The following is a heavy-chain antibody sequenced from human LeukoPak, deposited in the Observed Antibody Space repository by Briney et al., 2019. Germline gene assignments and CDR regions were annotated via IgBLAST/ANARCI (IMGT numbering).Heavy chain of an antibody. V-gene: IGHV1-2*06. J-gene: IGHJ4*02. CDR2: INPNRGGT. CDR1: GYTFTGYY. CDR3: ARSLRFLEWLVNY. Sequence: ASVKVSCKASGYTFTGYYMHWVRQAPGQGLEWMGRINPNRGGTNYAQKFQGRVTMTRDTSISTAYMELSRLRSDDTAVYYCARSLRFLEWLVNYWGQGTLVTVSS. D-gene: IGHD3-3*01.